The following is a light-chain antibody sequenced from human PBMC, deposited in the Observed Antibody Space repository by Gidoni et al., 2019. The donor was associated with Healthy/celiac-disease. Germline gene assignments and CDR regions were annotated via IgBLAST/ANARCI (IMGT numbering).Light chain of an antibody. CDR3: QQRSNWPGVT. Sequence: DIVLTQSPATLSLSPGERAPLSCRASQSVSSYLAWYQQKPGQAPRLLIYDASNRATGIPARFSGSGSWTDFTLTISSLEPEDFAVYYCQQRSNWPGVTFGPGTKVDIK. CDR2: DAS. V-gene: IGKV3-11*01. CDR1: QSVSSY. J-gene: IGKJ3*01.